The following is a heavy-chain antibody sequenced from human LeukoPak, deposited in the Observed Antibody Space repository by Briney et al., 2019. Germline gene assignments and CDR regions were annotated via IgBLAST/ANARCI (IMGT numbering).Heavy chain of an antibody. Sequence: SETLSLTCTVSGGSISSHYWSWIRQPPGKGLEWIGYIYYSGSTNYNPSLKSRVTISVDTSKNQFSLKLSSVTAADPAVYYCARESSTIFGLMDVWGKGTTVTVSS. CDR2: IYYSGST. CDR3: ARESSTIFGLMDV. CDR1: GGSISSHY. V-gene: IGHV4-59*11. D-gene: IGHD3-3*01. J-gene: IGHJ6*04.